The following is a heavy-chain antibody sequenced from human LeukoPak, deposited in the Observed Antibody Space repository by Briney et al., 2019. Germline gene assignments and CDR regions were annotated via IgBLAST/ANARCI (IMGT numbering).Heavy chain of an antibody. CDR1: GGSISSYY. CDR3: ARSSSWYLSWFDP. Sequence: PSETLSLTCTVSGGSISSYYWSWIRQPPGKGLEWIGYIYYSGNTNYNPSLKSRVTISVDTSKNQFSLKLSSVPAADTAVYYCARSSSWYLSWFDPWGQGTLVTVSS. D-gene: IGHD6-13*01. J-gene: IGHJ5*02. CDR2: IYYSGNT. V-gene: IGHV4-59*01.